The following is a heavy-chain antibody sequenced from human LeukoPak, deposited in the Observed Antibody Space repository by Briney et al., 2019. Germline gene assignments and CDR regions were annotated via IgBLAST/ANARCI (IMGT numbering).Heavy chain of an antibody. Sequence: PGGSLRLSCAASGFTFSSYAMSWVRQAPGKGLEWVSGISGSGGNTYYADSVKGRFTISRDNSKKTLYLQVNSLRAEDTAVYYCAKGFADPGEFDYWGKGTLVTVSS. CDR3: AKGFADPGEFDY. CDR1: GFTFSSYA. V-gene: IGHV3-23*01. CDR2: ISGSGGNT. J-gene: IGHJ4*02. D-gene: IGHD3-3*01.